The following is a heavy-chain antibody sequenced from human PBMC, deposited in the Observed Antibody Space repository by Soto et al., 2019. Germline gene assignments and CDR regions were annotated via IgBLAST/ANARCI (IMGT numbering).Heavy chain of an antibody. Sequence: GGSLRLSCAASGFTFSTYGMHWVRQAPCKGLEWVSYISSSSSTIYYADSVKGRFTISRDNAKNSLYLQMKSLRAEDTAVYYCARGAYYYDSSGLSYWGQGTLVTVSS. CDR3: ARGAYYYDSSGLSY. D-gene: IGHD3-22*01. J-gene: IGHJ4*02. CDR2: ISSSSSTI. CDR1: GFTFSTYG. V-gene: IGHV3-48*01.